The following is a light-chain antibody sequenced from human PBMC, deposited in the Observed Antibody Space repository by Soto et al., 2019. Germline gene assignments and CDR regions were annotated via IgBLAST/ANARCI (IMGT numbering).Light chain of an antibody. CDR1: QTISSW. V-gene: IGKV1-5*03. CDR3: QHYNSYSEA. Sequence: DIQMTQSPSNLAGSVGGRVTITCRASQTISSWLAWYQQKPGKAPKLLIYKASTLKSGVPSRFSGSGSGTEFTLTISSLQPDDFATYYCQHYNSYSEAFGQGTKVDI. CDR2: KAS. J-gene: IGKJ1*01.